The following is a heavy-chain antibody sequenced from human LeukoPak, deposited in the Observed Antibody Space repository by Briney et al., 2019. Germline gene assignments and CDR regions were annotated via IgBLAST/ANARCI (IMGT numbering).Heavy chain of an antibody. Sequence: GGSLRLSCAASGFNFSSYWMHWVRQAPGKGLVWVSRINSDGSSTSYADSVKGRFTISRDNAKNTLYLQMNSLRAEDTAVYYCAGDPLGYYDSSGYYYVYWGQGTLVTVSS. J-gene: IGHJ4*02. CDR2: INSDGSST. CDR3: AGDPLGYYDSSGYYYVY. D-gene: IGHD3-22*01. V-gene: IGHV3-74*01. CDR1: GFNFSSYW.